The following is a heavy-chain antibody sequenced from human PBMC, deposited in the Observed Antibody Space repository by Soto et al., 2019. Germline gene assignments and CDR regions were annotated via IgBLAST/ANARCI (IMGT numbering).Heavy chain of an antibody. CDR1: GGSISNHY. CDR2: IYYSGST. Sequence: SETLSLTCTVSGGSISNHYWSWIRQPPGKGLEWIGYIYYSGSTNYNPSLKSRVTISVDTSKNQFSLKLSSVTAADTAVYYCARVDYYGSGSYYFFDYWGQGTLVTVSS. J-gene: IGHJ4*02. D-gene: IGHD3-10*01. V-gene: IGHV4-59*11. CDR3: ARVDYYGSGSYYFFDY.